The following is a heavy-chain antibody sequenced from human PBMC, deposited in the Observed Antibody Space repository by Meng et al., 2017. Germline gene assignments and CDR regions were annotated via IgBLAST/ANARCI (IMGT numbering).Heavy chain of an antibody. Sequence: QRGGSGGGLVRPGGSLGLYCADSGFTFSSYARGRVGQAPGKGLEGVSDISGRGGSTDHADSVKGRFTISTDNCKTSLYLKMNSLRAEDTDVYYCAKEAVADSNFDYWGQGTLVTVSS. CDR2: ISGRGGST. V-gene: IGHV3-23*04. D-gene: IGHD6-19*01. CDR3: AKEAVADSNFDY. J-gene: IGHJ4*02. CDR1: GFTFSSYA.